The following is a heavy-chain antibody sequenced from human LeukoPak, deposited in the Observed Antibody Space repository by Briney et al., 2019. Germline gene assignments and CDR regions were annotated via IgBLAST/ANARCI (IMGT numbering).Heavy chain of an antibody. V-gene: IGHV4-31*03. CDR3: AKESRGPMIAAAVDFDY. CDR2: IYYSGST. J-gene: IGHJ4*02. Sequence: SETLSLTCTVSGGSISSGGYYWNWIRQHPGKGLEWIGYIYYSGSTYYNPSLRSRVAMSVDTSKNQFSLKLTSVTAADTAVYYCAKESRGPMIAAAVDFDYWGQGTLVTVSS. CDR1: GGSISSGGYY. D-gene: IGHD6-13*01.